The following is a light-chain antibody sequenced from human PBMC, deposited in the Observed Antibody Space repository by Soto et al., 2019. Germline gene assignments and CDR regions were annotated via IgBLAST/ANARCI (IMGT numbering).Light chain of an antibody. J-gene: IGKJ1*01. Sequence: EIVVTLSPATLSLSPGERATLSCRASQSVSSSYLAWYQQKPGQAPRLLIYGASSRATGIPDRFTGSGSGTDFTLTISRLEPEDFAVYYCQQYDSSRQTFGQGTKVDTK. CDR3: QQYDSSRQT. V-gene: IGKV3-20*01. CDR1: QSVSSSY. CDR2: GAS.